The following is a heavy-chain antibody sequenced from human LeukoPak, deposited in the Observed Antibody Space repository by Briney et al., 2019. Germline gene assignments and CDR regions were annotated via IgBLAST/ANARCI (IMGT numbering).Heavy chain of an antibody. J-gene: IGHJ4*02. CDR2: IYYSGST. V-gene: IGHV4-59*08. CDR3: ARGAVGAYYFDY. CDR1: GGSISSYY. Sequence: SETLSLTCTVSGGSISSYYWSWIRQPPGKGLEWIGYIYYSGSTNYNPSLKSRVTISVDTSKNQFSLKLSSVTAADTAVYYCARGAVGAYYFDYWGQGTLVTVSS. D-gene: IGHD6-19*01.